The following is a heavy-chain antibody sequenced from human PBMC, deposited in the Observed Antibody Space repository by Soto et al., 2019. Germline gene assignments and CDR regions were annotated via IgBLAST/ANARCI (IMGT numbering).Heavy chain of an antibody. CDR2: IHYSGNT. D-gene: IGHD3-22*01. CDR1: GGPISSSSYY. V-gene: IGHV4-39*01. Sequence: SETLSLTCPVSGGPISSSSYYWGWIRQPPGKGLEWIESIHYSGNTYYNPSLKSRVTISVDTSKNQFSLKLNSVTAADTAVYYCVACLSGSPSSGSNYWGQGTLVTVS. CDR3: VACLSGSPSSGSNY. J-gene: IGHJ4*02.